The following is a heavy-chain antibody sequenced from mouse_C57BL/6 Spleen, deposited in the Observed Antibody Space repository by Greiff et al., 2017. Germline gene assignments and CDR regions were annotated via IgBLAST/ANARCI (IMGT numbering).Heavy chain of an antibody. CDR1: GYTFTDYN. D-gene: IGHD1-1*01. V-gene: IGHV1-18*01. J-gene: IGHJ2*01. CDR3: ARWNYYGSSGYFDY. Sequence: VQLKQSGPELVKPGASVKIPCKASGYTFTDYNMDWVKQSHGKSLEWIGDINPNNGGTIYNQKFKGKATLTVDKSSSTAYMELRSLTSEDTAVYYCARWNYYGSSGYFDYWGQGTTLTVSS. CDR2: INPNNGGT.